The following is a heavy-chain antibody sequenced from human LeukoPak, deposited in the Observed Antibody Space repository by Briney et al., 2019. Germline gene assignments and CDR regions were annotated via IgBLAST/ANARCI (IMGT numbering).Heavy chain of an antibody. CDR3: ARGFPYSSGWYY. V-gene: IGHV4-59*01. Sequence: PSETLSLTCTVSGGSISSYYWSWIRQPPGKGLEWIGYIYYSGSTNYNPSLKSRVTISVDTSKNQFSLKLSSVTAADTAVYYCARGFPYSSGWYYWGQGTLVTVSS. D-gene: IGHD6-19*01. CDR1: GGSISSYY. J-gene: IGHJ4*02. CDR2: IYYSGST.